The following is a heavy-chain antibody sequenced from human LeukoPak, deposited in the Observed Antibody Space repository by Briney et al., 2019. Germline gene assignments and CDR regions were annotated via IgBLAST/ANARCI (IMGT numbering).Heavy chain of an antibody. CDR3: ARAAVVTSPLDY. CDR1: GFTFSSYA. V-gene: IGHV3-48*04. CDR2: FSSSGNTI. D-gene: IGHD4-23*01. Sequence: GGSLRLSCAASGFTFSSYAMSWVRQAPGKGLEWVSYFSSSGNTIYYADSVKGRFTVSRDNAKNSLYLQMNSLRAEDTAVYYCARAAVVTSPLDYWGQGTLVTVSS. J-gene: IGHJ4*02.